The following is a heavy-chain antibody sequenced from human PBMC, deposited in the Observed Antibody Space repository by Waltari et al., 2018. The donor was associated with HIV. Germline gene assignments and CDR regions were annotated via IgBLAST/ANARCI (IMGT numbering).Heavy chain of an antibody. Sequence: QVQLQESGPGLVKPSQTLSLTCTVSGGSISSGSYYWSWIRQPAGKGLEWIGRIYTSGSTNYNPALKSRVTISVDTSKNQFSLKLSSVTAADTAVYYCAREGRDSRPFDYWGQGTLVTVSS. CDR3: AREGRDSRPFDY. CDR2: IYTSGST. V-gene: IGHV4-61*02. CDR1: GGSISSGSYY. J-gene: IGHJ4*02.